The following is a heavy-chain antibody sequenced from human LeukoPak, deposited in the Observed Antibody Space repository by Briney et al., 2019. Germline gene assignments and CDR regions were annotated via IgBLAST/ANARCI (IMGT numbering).Heavy chain of an antibody. CDR3: ARESKRYCSSTSCNDY. CDR2: IIPIFGTA. V-gene: IGHV1-69*13. D-gene: IGHD2-2*01. Sequence: ASVKVSCKASGGTFSSYAISWVRQAPGQGLEWMGGIIPIFGTANYAQKFQGRVTITADESTSTAYMELRSMRSEDTAVYYCARESKRYCSSTSCNDYWGQGTLVTVSS. J-gene: IGHJ4*02. CDR1: GGTFSSYA.